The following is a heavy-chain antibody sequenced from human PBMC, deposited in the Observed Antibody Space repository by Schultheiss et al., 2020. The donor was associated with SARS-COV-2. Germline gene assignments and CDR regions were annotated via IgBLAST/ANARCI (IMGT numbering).Heavy chain of an antibody. J-gene: IGHJ4*02. CDR1: GFTFSSYG. D-gene: IGHD3-10*01. CDR2: ISYDGSNK. CDR3: AKDFLRGITMVRGAHEY. V-gene: IGHV3-30*18. Sequence: GESLKISCAASGFTFSSYGMHWVRQAPGKGLEWVAVISYDGSNKNYADSMKGRFTISRDNSKNTLYLQMNSLRTEDTAVYYCAKDFLRGITMVRGAHEYWGQGTLVTVSS.